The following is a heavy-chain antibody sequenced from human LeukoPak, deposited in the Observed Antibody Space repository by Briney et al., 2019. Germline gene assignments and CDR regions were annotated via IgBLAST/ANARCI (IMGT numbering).Heavy chain of an antibody. D-gene: IGHD6-13*01. CDR2: IYYSGST. CDR3: ARDGYSSSWYLDY. CDR1: GGSISSYY. J-gene: IGHJ4*02. V-gene: IGHV4-59*12. Sequence: SETLSLTCTVSGGSISSYYWSWIRQTPGKGLEWIGYIYYSGSTNYNPSLKSRVTISVDTSKNQFSLKLTSVTAADTAVYYCARDGYSSSWYLDYWGQGTLVTVSS.